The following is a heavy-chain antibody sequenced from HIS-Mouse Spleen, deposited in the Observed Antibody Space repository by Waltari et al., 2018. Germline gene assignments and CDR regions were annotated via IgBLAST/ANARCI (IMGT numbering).Heavy chain of an antibody. CDR3: AREGGATKGLGYYYGMDV. CDR1: GFTFSSYS. D-gene: IGHD1-26*01. CDR2: ISSSSSYI. J-gene: IGHJ6*02. Sequence: EVQLVESGGGLVKPGGSLRLSCAASGFTFSSYSMNWVRQAPGQGLEWVPSISSSSSYIYYADSVKGRFTISRDNAKNSLYLQMNSLRAEDTAVYYCAREGGATKGLGYYYGMDVWGQGTTVTVSS. V-gene: IGHV3-21*01.